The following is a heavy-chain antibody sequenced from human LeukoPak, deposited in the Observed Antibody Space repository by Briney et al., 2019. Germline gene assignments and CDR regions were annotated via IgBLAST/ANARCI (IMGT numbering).Heavy chain of an antibody. V-gene: IGHV3-74*01. CDR3: ARDRIEGATSDFDY. J-gene: IGHJ4*02. D-gene: IGHD2-21*01. CDR1: GFTFNNYW. CDR2: SNSDGSST. Sequence: GGSLRLSCAASGFTFNNYWMHWVRQAPGKGLVWVSRSNSDGSSTSYADSVKGRFTVSRDNAENTLYLQMNSLRAEDTAVYYCARDRIEGATSDFDYWGQGTLVTVSS.